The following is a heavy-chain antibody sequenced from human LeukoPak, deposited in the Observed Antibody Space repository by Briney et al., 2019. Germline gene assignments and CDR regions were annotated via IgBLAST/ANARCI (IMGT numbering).Heavy chain of an antibody. CDR3: ARVQPMFISRPHFDS. Sequence: SETLSLTCAVYGGSFSGYYWNWIRQPPGKGLEWIGEINHSGNINYNSSLKSRVTISVDMSKNQFSLKLNSVTAADTAVYYCARVQPMFISRPHFDSWGQGTLVTVSS. CDR1: GGSFSGYY. J-gene: IGHJ4*02. D-gene: IGHD6-13*01. V-gene: IGHV4-34*01. CDR2: INHSGNI.